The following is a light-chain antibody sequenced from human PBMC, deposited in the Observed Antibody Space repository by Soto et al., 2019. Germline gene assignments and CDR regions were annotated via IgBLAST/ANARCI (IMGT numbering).Light chain of an antibody. CDR3: CSYAGSYTVV. Sequence: QSALTQPRSVSGSPGQSVTISCTGTSSDVGGYNYVSWYQQHPGKAPKVMIYDVSKRPSGVPDRFSGSKSGNTASLTTSGLQAEDEADYYCCSYAGSYTVVFGGGTKLTVL. J-gene: IGLJ2*01. V-gene: IGLV2-11*01. CDR2: DVS. CDR1: SSDVGGYNY.